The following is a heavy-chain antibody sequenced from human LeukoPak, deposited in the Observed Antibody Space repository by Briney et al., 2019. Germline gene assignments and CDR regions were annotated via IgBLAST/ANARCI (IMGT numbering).Heavy chain of an antibody. CDR1: GYTFTSYG. CDR2: ISSNSDNT. Sequence: GASVTVSCKATGYTFTSYGISWVRQAPGQGLEWVGWISSNSDNTNYAQKFQGRVTMTTDTSTSTAYMELRSLRSDDTAVYYCARDWGSIKVITDYWGQGTLVTVSS. V-gene: IGHV1-18*01. D-gene: IGHD3-16*01. CDR3: ARDWGSIKVITDY. J-gene: IGHJ4*02.